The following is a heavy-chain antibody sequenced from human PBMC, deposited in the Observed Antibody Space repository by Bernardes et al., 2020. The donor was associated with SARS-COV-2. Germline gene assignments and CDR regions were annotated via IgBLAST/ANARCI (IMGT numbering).Heavy chain of an antibody. D-gene: IGHD2-15*01. CDR2: INDSGST. J-gene: IGHJ2*01. V-gene: IGHV4-34*01. CDR3: ARGSAAVVSHFMLHFANWYFEL. CDR1: SGSFSGYY. Sequence: SESLSLTCAVYSGSFSGYYLSWVRQTPGKGLEWIGEINDSGSTKYNPALKSRVTISVDPSKNQFSLKLNSVTAADTAVYYCARGSAAVVSHFMLHFANWYFELWGRGTLVTVSS.